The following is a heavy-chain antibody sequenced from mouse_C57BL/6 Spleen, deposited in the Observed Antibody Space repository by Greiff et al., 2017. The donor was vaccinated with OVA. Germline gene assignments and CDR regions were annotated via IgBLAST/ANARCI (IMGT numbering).Heavy chain of an antibody. CDR2: IYPGDGDT. V-gene: IGHV1-82*01. CDR3: ARLITTVAFDY. CDR1: GYAFSSSW. J-gene: IGHJ2*01. D-gene: IGHD1-1*01. Sequence: VKLMESGPELVKPGASVKISCKASGYAFSSSWMNWVKQRPGKGLEWIGRIYPGDGDTNYNGKFKGKATLTADKSSSTAYMQLSSLTSEDSAVDFCARLITTVAFDYWGQGTTLTVSS.